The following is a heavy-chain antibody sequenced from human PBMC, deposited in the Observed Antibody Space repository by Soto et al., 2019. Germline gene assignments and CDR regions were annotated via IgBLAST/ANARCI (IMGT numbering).Heavy chain of an antibody. CDR3: AAGGGLPRYY. V-gene: IGHV4-39*07. Sequence: PSETLSLTCTVSGGSITGGCISSYYWGWMRQPPGKGLEWIASFFIGGNTYYNPSLKSRVTISVDTSKNQFSLKLSSVTAADTAVYYCAAGGGLPRYYWGQGTLVTVSS. D-gene: IGHD5-12*01. CDR1: GGSITGGCISSYY. CDR2: FFIGGNT. J-gene: IGHJ4*02.